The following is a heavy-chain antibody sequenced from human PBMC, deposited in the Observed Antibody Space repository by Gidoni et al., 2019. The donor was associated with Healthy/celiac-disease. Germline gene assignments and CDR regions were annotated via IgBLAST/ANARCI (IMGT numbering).Heavy chain of an antibody. CDR1: GGTFSSYA. CDR3: AKGIAVAGTAH. J-gene: IGHJ4*02. Sequence: QVQLVQSGAEVKKPGSSVKVPCKASGGTFSSYAISWVRQAPGQGLEWMGGIIPIFGTANYARKFQGRVTITADKYTSTGYMELSSRRSEDKAVYYCAKGIAVAGTAHWGQGTLVTVSS. CDR2: IIPIFGTA. V-gene: IGHV1-69*06. D-gene: IGHD6-19*01.